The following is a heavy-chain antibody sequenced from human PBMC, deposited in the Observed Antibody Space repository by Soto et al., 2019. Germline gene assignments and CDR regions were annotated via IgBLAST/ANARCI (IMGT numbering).Heavy chain of an antibody. CDR2: IYYSGST. CDR3: ARSRMGATGGPDYYFDY. D-gene: IGHD1-26*01. Sequence: SETLSLTCTVSGGSISSGDYYWSWIRQPPGKGLEWIGYIYYSGSTYYNTSLKSRVTISVDTSKNQFSLKLSSVTAADTAVYYCARSRMGATGGPDYYFDYWGQGTLVTVSS. V-gene: IGHV4-30-4*02. J-gene: IGHJ4*02. CDR1: GGSISSGDYY.